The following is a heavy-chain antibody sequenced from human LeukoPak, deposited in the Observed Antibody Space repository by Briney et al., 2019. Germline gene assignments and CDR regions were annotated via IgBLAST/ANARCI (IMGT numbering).Heavy chain of an antibody. D-gene: IGHD4-17*01. J-gene: IGHJ4*02. CDR2: INHRGNT. CDR3: ARRRDYVSHFDY. V-gene: IGHV4-34*01. CDR1: GGSFSGYY. Sequence: KPSETLSLTCTVYGGSFSGYYWSWIRQPPGKGLEWIGEINHRGNTNYNPSLKSRVTMSLDTSKNQFSLKLNSVTAADTAVYYCARRRDYVSHFDYWGQGTLVTVSS.